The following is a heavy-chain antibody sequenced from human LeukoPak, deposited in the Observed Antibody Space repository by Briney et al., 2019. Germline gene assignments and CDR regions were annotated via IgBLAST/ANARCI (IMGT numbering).Heavy chain of an antibody. CDR1: GGSISSSSYY. Sequence: PSETLSLTCTVSGGSISSSSYYWGWIRQPPGKGLEWIGTIYYSGSTYYNPSLKSRVTISLDTSKNQFSLKLSSVTAADTAVYYCARVNVFRGWFDPWGQGTLVTVSS. V-gene: IGHV4-39*07. CDR3: ARVNVFRGWFDP. D-gene: IGHD2-21*01. CDR2: IYYSGST. J-gene: IGHJ5*02.